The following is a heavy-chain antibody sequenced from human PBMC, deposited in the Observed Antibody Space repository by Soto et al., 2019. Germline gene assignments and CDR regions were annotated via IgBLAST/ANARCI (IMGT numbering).Heavy chain of an antibody. CDR2: IYESGTI. D-gene: IGHD3-10*01. Sequence: LSLTCAVSGGSIGGAGYSWSWIRQPPGGGLDWIGYIYESGTILYNPSLKTRLTISLNWSDKQFSLTLNSVTAADTAVYYCARAQFYSGSGNYHNLMFDPWGQGTQVTVSS. J-gene: IGHJ5*02. CDR1: GGSIGGAGYS. CDR3: ARAQFYSGSGNYHNLMFDP. V-gene: IGHV4-30-2*01.